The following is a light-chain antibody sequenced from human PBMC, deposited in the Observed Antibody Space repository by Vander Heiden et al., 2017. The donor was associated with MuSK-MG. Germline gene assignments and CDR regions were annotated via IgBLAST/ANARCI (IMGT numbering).Light chain of an antibody. CDR3: QVWDSSSDSVI. V-gene: IGLV3-21*04. CDR1: NIGGKS. J-gene: IGLJ2*01. Sequence: YVLTQPPSVSVDPGQTTRLTCGGDNIGGKSVHWYQQKPGQAPVLVMYYDIDRPSGIPERFSGSNSGNTATLTISRVEDGDEADYYCQVWDSSSDSVIFGGGTKLTVL. CDR2: YDI.